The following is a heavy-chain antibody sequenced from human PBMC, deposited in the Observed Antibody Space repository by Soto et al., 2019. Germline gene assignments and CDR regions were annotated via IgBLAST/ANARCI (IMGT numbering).Heavy chain of an antibody. CDR3: ARDHYCSSTSCYSYYYYGMDV. V-gene: IGHV4-30-4*01. D-gene: IGHD2-2*02. Sequence: QVQLQESGPGLVKPSQTLSLTCTVSGGSISSGDYYWSWIRQPPGKGLEWIGYIYYSGSTNYNPSLKSRVTISVDTSKNQFSLKLSSVTAADTAVYYCARDHYCSSTSCYSYYYYGMDVWGQGTTVTVSS. J-gene: IGHJ6*02. CDR2: IYYSGST. CDR1: GGSISSGDYY.